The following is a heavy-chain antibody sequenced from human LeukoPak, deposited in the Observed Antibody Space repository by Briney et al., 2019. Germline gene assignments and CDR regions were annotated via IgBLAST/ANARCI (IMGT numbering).Heavy chain of an antibody. V-gene: IGHV1-69*13. J-gene: IGHJ4*02. CDR3: ARGYSYGSEYNYFDY. D-gene: IGHD5-18*01. Sequence: SVKVSCKASGGTFSSYAISWVRQAPGQGLEWMGGIIPIFGTANYAQKFQGRVTITADESTSTAYMELSSLRSEDTAVYYCARGYSYGSEYNYFDYWGQGTLATVSS. CDR2: IIPIFGTA. CDR1: GGTFSSYA.